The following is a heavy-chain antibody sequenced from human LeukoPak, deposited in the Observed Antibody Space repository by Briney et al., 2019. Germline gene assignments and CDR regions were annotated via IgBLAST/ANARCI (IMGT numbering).Heavy chain of an antibody. CDR1: GGSISSYY. Sequence: SETLSLTCTVSGGSISSYYWSWIRQPPGKGLEWIGYIYYSGSTNYNPSLKSRVTISVDTSKNQFSLKLSSVTAADTAVYYCARVKYGRFLVGNAFDIWGQGTMVTVSS. CDR2: IYYSGST. CDR3: ARVKYGRFLVGNAFDI. D-gene: IGHD3-3*01. V-gene: IGHV4-59*01. J-gene: IGHJ3*02.